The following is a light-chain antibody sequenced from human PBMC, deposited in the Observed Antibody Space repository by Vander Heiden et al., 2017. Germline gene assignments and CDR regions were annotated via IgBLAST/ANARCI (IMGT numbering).Light chain of an antibody. Sequence: EIVMTQSPATLSVSPGDRATLSCRASQSVSSNLAWYQQKPGQAPRLLIYGASTRATGIPARFSGSGSVTEFTLTISSLQSEDFAVYYCQQYNNLPPWTFGQGTKVEIK. J-gene: IGKJ1*01. CDR2: GAS. CDR3: QQYNNLPPWT. CDR1: QSVSSN. V-gene: IGKV3-15*01.